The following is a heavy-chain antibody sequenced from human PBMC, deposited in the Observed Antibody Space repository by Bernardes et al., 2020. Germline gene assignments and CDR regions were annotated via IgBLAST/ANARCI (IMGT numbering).Heavy chain of an antibody. CDR1: GFTFSSYT. D-gene: IGHD4-17*01. CDR3: ARHEWPYGDYSY. Sequence: GGSLRPSCAASGFTFSSYTMNWVRQAPGKGLEYISYITSSGTTIYYADSVKGRFTISRDNAKNSLYLQMNSLRAEDTAVYYCARHEWPYGDYSYWGQGTLVTVSS. J-gene: IGHJ4*02. V-gene: IGHV3-48*01. CDR2: ITSSGTTI.